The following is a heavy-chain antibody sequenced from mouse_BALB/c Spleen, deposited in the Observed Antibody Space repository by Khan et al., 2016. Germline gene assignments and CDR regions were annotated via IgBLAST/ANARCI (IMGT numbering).Heavy chain of an antibody. CDR3: TRMGVFDGTYDYDS. CDR1: GYTFSDYE. D-gene: IGHD2-1*01. Sequence: QVQLQQSGAELVRPGASVTLSCKASGYTFSDYEMHWVKQTPVHGLQWIGSIDPETGGTAYNQKFKGQATLTAGRSSSTSYMELSSLTSEDSAVYYCTRMGVFDGTYDYDSWGQGTTLTVSS. CDR2: IDPETGGT. J-gene: IGHJ2*01. V-gene: IGHV1-15*01.